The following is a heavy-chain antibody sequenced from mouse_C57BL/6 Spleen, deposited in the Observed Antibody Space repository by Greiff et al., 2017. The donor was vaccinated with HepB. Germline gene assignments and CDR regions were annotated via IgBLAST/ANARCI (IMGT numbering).Heavy chain of an antibody. CDR3: ARERGNYGAMDY. J-gene: IGHJ4*01. V-gene: IGHV1-55*01. Sequence: QVQLKQPGAELVKPGASVKMSCKASGYTFTSYWITWVKQRPGQGLEWIGDIYPGSGSTNYNEKFKSKATLTVDTSSSTAYMQLSSLTSEDSAVYYCARERGNYGAMDYWGQGTSVTVSS. D-gene: IGHD2-1*01. CDR1: GYTFTSYW. CDR2: IYPGSGST.